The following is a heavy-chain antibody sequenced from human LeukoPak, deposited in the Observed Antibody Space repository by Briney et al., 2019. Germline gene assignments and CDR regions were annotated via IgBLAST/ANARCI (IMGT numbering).Heavy chain of an antibody. CDR2: INSDGSSI. CDR3: ARIGTSDY. D-gene: IGHD2-8*01. J-gene: IGHJ4*02. Sequence: PGGSLRLSCAASGFTFSSYLMHWVRQAPGKGLVWVSRINSDGSSIDYADSVKGRFTISRDNAENTLYLQMNSLRVEDTAVYYCARIGTSDYWGQGTLVTVSS. CDR1: GFTFSSYL. V-gene: IGHV3-74*01.